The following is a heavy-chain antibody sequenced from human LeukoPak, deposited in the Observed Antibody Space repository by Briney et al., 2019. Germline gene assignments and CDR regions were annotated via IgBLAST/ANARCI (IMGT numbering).Heavy chain of an antibody. J-gene: IGHJ4*02. V-gene: IGHV3-23*01. CDR2: ISRSGGST. D-gene: IGHD3-3*01. CDR3: AKQSSGVVY. CDR1: GFTFSSYA. Sequence: GGSLRLSSAASGFTFSSYAMNWVRQAPGKGLEWVSGISRSGGSTYYADSVKGRFSISRDNSKDTLYLQMNSLRAEDTAVYYCAKQSSGVVYWGQGILVTVSS.